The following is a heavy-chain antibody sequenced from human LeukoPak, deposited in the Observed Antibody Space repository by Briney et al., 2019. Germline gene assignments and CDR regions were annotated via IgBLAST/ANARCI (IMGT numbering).Heavy chain of an antibody. Sequence: GGSLRLSCAASGFTFSNYDMHWVRQATGKGLEWVSAFHTAGDTHYSGSVKGRFATSRENAKNSFYLQMNNLRAGDTAVYYCARGSCSSRSCYKRVNGLDVWGQGTPVTVSS. J-gene: IGHJ6*02. CDR1: GFTFSNYD. CDR3: ARGSCSSRSCYKRVNGLDV. D-gene: IGHD2-2*01. V-gene: IGHV3-13*01. CDR2: FHTAGDT.